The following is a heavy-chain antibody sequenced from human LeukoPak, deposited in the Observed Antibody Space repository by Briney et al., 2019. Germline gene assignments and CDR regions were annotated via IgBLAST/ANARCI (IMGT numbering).Heavy chain of an antibody. CDR2: TYYRSKWYN. D-gene: IGHD5-24*01. J-gene: IGHJ3*01. CDR1: GDSVSGNSSA. CDR3: ARGGQGDGYSADEAFDF. Sequence: SQTLSLTCAISGDSVSGNSSACNWIRQSPSRGLEWLGRTYYRSKWYNDYAVSVKSRITINPDTSKNQFSLQLNSVTPEDTAVYYCARGGQGDGYSADEAFDFWGQGTMVTVSS. V-gene: IGHV6-1*01.